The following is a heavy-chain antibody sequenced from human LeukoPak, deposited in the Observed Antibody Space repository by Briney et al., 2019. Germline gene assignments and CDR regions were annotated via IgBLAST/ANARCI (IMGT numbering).Heavy chain of an antibody. V-gene: IGHV7-4-1*02. Sequence: ASVKVSCKASGYTFTNYAMNWVRQAPGQGLEWMGWINTKTGNPTYVQGFTGRFAFSLDTSVSTAYLQISSLKPEGTAVYYCARDRYSSSWPFEYWGQGTLVTVSS. D-gene: IGHD6-13*01. J-gene: IGHJ4*02. CDR1: GYTFTNYA. CDR2: INTKTGNP. CDR3: ARDRYSSSWPFEY.